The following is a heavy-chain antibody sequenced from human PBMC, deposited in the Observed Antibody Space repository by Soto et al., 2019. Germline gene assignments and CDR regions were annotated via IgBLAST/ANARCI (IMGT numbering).Heavy chain of an antibody. D-gene: IGHD5-12*01. Sequence: SLTCTVSGGSISSYYWSWIRQPPGKGLEWIGYIYYSGSTNYNPSLKSRVTISVDTSKNQFSLKLSSVTAADTAVYYCARGAPLGYSGYDYWGQGTLVTVS. CDR3: ARGAPLGYSGYDY. V-gene: IGHV4-59*08. CDR2: IYYSGST. J-gene: IGHJ4*02. CDR1: GGSISSYY.